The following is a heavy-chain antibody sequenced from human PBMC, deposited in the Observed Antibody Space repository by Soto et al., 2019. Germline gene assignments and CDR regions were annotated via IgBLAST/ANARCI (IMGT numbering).Heavy chain of an antibody. D-gene: IGHD4-17*01. CDR2: IWYDGSNK. CDR1: GFTFSSYG. CDR3: ARDRVFSSSYGMDVWLDV. Sequence: GGSLRLSCAASGFTFSSYGMHWVRQAPGKGLEWVAVIWYDGSNKYYADSVKGRFTISRDNSKNTLYLQMNSLRAEDTAVYYCARDRVFSSSYGMDVWLDVWGQGTTVTVSS. J-gene: IGHJ6*02. V-gene: IGHV3-33*01.